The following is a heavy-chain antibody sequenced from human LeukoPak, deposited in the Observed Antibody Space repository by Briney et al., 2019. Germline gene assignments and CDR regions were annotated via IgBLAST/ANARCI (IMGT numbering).Heavy chain of an antibody. CDR3: ARQQLSQLYYFDN. CDR2: IYYTGST. J-gene: IGHJ4*02. Sequence: KASETLSLTCTVTGGSISSYYWSWTRQPPGKGLEWIGYIYYTGSTNYNPSLKSRVTISVDTSTNQFSLKLSSVTAADTAVYYCARQQLSQLYYFDNWGQGTLVTVSS. V-gene: IGHV4-59*01. CDR1: GGSISSYY. D-gene: IGHD6-13*01.